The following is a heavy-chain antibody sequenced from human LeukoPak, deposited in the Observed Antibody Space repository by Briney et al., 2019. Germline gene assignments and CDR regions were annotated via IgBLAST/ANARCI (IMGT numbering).Heavy chain of an antibody. V-gene: IGHV1-18*01. J-gene: IGHJ4*02. D-gene: IGHD4-23*01. CDR3: ARALVVTSPFDY. CDR1: AYTFTTYG. Sequence: ASVKVSCKASAYTFTTYGISWVRQAPGQGLEWMGWISAYNGNTNYAQNLQGRVTMTTDTSTSTAYMELRSLNSDDTAVSYCARALVVTSPFDYWGQETLVTVSS. CDR2: ISAYNGNT.